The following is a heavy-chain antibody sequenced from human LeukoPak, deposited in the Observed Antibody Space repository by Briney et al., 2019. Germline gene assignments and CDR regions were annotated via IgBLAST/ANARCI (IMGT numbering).Heavy chain of an antibody. D-gene: IGHD6-19*01. CDR3: ARESVAGQYYFDY. CDR1: GGSISSYY. J-gene: IGHJ4*02. CDR2: IYHSGST. V-gene: IGHV4-59*12. Sequence: SETLSLTCTVSGGSISSYYWSWIRQPPGKGLEWIGYIYHSGSTDYNPSLKSRVTISVDTSKNQLSLKLSSVTAADTAVYYCARESVAGQYYFDYWGQGTLVTVSS.